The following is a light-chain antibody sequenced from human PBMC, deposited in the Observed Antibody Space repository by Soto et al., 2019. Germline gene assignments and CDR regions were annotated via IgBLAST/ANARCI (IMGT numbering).Light chain of an antibody. CDR1: SSDVGGYNY. CDR2: DVS. CDR3: SSYTSSSTGV. V-gene: IGLV2-14*01. J-gene: IGLJ3*02. Sequence: QSVLTQPASVSGSPGQSITISCTGTSSDVGGYNYVSWYQQHPGKAPKLMIYDVSHRPSGVSNRFSGSKSGNTASLTISGLQAEDEPDYYCSSYTSSSTGVFGGGTKLTVL.